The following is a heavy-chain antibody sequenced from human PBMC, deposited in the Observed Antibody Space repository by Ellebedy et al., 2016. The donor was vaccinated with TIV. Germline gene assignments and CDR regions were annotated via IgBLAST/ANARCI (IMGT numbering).Heavy chain of an antibody. V-gene: IGHV4-59*12. CDR2: IYYSGST. CDR1: GGSISTYY. CDR3: ARGGGSFSDY. J-gene: IGHJ4*02. Sequence: SETLSLTCTVSGGSISTYYWSWIRQPPGKGLEWIGYIYYSGSTNYNPSLKSRVTISVDTSKNQFSLKLSSVTAADTAVYYCARGGGSFSDYWGQGTLVTVSS. D-gene: IGHD2-15*01.